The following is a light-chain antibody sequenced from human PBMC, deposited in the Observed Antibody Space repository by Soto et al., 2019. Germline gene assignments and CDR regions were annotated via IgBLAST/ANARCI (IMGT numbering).Light chain of an antibody. V-gene: IGKV3-20*01. Sequence: TVLKQSPGSLSLSPGERATLSCRASQSVSNNYLAWSQQKPGQAPRLLIYGASNRATGIPDRFSGSGSGQDCALTSSRLEPEDFAVYDWRQYGSSGTVGQVTKVDSK. J-gene: IGKJ1*01. CDR1: QSVSNNY. CDR2: GAS. CDR3: RQYGSSGT.